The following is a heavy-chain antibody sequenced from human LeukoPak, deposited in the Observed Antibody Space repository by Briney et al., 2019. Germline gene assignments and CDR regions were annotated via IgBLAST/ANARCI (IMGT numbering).Heavy chain of an antibody. D-gene: IGHD6-19*01. Sequence: SETLSLTCAVYGGSFSGYYWSWIRQPPGKGLEWIGEINHSGSTNYNPSLKSRVTISVDTSKNQFSLKLGSVTAADTAVYYCARRLSYYYYYMDVWGKGTTVTVSS. V-gene: IGHV4-34*01. CDR1: GGSFSGYY. J-gene: IGHJ6*03. CDR2: INHSGST. CDR3: ARRLSYYYYYMDV.